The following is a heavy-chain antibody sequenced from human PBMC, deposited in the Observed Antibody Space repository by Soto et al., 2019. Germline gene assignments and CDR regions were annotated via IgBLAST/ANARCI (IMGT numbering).Heavy chain of an antibody. Sequence: KPSETLSLTCAVSGYSISSGYYWGWIRQPPGKGLEWIGSIYHSGSTYYNPSLKSRVTISVDTSKNQFSLKLSSVTAADTAVYYCARDGSFITMVRGVIVYYGMDVWGQGTTVTVSS. CDR1: GYSISSGYY. V-gene: IGHV4-38-2*02. J-gene: IGHJ6*02. CDR2: IYHSGST. D-gene: IGHD3-10*01. CDR3: ARDGSFITMVRGVIVYYGMDV.